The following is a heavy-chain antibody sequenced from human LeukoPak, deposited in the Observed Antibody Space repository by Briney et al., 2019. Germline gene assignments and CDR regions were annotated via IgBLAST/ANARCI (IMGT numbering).Heavy chain of an antibody. CDR2: IYHSGST. V-gene: IGHV4-38-2*01. CDR1: GYSISSGYY. Sequence: SETLSLTCAVIGYSISSGYYWGWIRQPPGKGLEWIGSIYHSGSTYYNPSLKSRVTIPVDTSKTQFSLRLSSVTAADTAVYYCARANYYGSGSPSVFDYWGQGTLVTVSS. J-gene: IGHJ4*02. CDR3: ARANYYGSGSPSVFDY. D-gene: IGHD3-10*01.